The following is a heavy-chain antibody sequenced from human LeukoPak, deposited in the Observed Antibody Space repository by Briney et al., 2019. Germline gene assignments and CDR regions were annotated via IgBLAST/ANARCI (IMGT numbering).Heavy chain of an antibody. CDR1: GFTFDDYA. J-gene: IGHJ4*02. D-gene: IGHD3-22*01. CDR3: AKDNGAYYDSSGHYDY. V-gene: IGHV3-9*01. Sequence: GGSLRLSCAASGFTFDDYAMHWVRQAPGKGLEWVSGISWNSGSIGYADSVKGRFTISRDNAKNSLYLQMNSLRAEDTALCYCAKDNGAYYDSSGHYDYWGQGTLVTVSS. CDR2: ISWNSGSI.